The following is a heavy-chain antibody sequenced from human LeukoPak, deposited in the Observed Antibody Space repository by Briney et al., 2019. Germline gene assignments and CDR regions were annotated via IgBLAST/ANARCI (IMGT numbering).Heavy chain of an antibody. J-gene: IGHJ3*02. V-gene: IGHV4-59*01. D-gene: IGHD3-10*01. CDR2: IYYSGST. CDR1: GGSISSYY. Sequence: SETLSLTCTVSGGSISSYYWSWIRQPPGKGLEWIGYIYYSGSTNYNPSLKSRVTISVDTSKNQFSLKLSSVTAADTAVYYCASYLSFVAFDIWGQGTMVTVSS. CDR3: ASYLSFVAFDI.